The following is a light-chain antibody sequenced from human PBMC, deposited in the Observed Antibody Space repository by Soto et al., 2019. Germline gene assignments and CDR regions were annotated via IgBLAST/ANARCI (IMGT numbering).Light chain of an antibody. CDR3: QQGFSRPRT. J-gene: IGKJ1*01. CDR2: TTS. V-gene: IGKV1-39*01. CDR1: QSIRND. Sequence: DIQMTQSPSSLSASVGDRVTITCRASQSIRNDLNWYQQRPGRAPKPLMYTTSNSERGVPSRFSGSGSGTDFTLTINNLQPEDFGTYFCQQGFSRPRTFGLGTKVDIK.